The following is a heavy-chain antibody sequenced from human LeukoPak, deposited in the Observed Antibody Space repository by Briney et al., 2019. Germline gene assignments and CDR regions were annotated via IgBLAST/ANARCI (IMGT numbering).Heavy chain of an antibody. Sequence: SETLSLTCAVYGGSFSGYYWSWIRQPPGKGLEWIGEINHSGSTNYNPSLKSRVTISVDTSKNQFSLKLSSVTAADTAVYYCARGRGGEMATIKNYFDYWGQGTLVTVSS. CDR3: ARGRGGEMATIKNYFDY. CDR1: GGSFSGYY. V-gene: IGHV4-34*01. CDR2: INHSGST. J-gene: IGHJ4*02. D-gene: IGHD5-24*01.